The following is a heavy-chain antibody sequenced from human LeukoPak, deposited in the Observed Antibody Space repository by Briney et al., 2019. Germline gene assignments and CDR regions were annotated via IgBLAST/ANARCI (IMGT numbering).Heavy chain of an antibody. CDR3: ARSVSSGYTPHYYFDD. D-gene: IGHD3-22*01. CDR2: IIPIFATP. V-gene: IGHV1-69*05. J-gene: IGHJ4*02. CDR1: GGTSRSYA. Sequence: SVKVSCKASGGTSRSYAINWVRQAPGQGLEWMGRIIPIFATPNYAQKFQGRVTITTDESTSTAYMELSSLRSEDTAVYYCARSVSSGYTPHYYFDDWGQGTLVSVSS.